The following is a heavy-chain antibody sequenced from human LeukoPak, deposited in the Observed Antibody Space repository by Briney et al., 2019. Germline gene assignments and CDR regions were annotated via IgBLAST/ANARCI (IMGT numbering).Heavy chain of an antibody. J-gene: IGHJ4*02. CDR2: FSGSGSST. CDR1: GFTFSSYA. Sequence: GGSLRLSCAASGFTFSSYAMSWLRPAPGKGLECVSAFSGSGSSTYYADSVQGRFTISRDNSKNTLYLRMNSLRAEDTAVYYCAKDRYYCSGGSCYPSYFDYWGQGTLVTVSS. D-gene: IGHD2-15*01. CDR3: AKDRYYCSGGSCYPSYFDY. V-gene: IGHV3-23*01.